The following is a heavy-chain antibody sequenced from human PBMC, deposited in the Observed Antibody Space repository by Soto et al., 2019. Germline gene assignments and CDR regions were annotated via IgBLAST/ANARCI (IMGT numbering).Heavy chain of an antibody. D-gene: IGHD2-15*01. Sequence: QITLKESGPTLVKPTQTLTLTCTFSGFSLSTSGVGVGWIRQPPGKAPEWLAIIYWDDDKRYSPFLKSGLTITKDPPKNQGVLTMTNVAPVETATYYCEHRIFGRPFDYGGQGTLVPVSS. CDR3: EHRIFGRPFDY. CDR2: IYWDDDK. J-gene: IGHJ4*02. V-gene: IGHV2-5*02. CDR1: GFSLSTSGVG.